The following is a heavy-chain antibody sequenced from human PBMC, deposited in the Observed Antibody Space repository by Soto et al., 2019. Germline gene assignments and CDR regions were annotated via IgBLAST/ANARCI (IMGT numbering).Heavy chain of an antibody. V-gene: IGHV1-3*01. J-gene: IGHJ5*02. CDR3: AGRFTSAGWLDP. Sequence: QVQLVQSGPEVKKPGASVKVSCKASGYTFTTYAIHWVRQAPGQGLEWMGWINAGNGNTEFSERFRGRVTITRDTSASTAHMELTGLTSEDTAVYYCAGRFTSAGWLDPWGQGTLVTVSS. D-gene: IGHD3-10*01. CDR2: INAGNGNT. CDR1: GYTFTTYA.